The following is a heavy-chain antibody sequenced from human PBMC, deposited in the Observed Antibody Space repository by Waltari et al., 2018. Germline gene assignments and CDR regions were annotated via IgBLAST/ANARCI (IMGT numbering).Heavy chain of an antibody. J-gene: IGHJ1*01. CDR2: INQVGHWL. CDR3: TKDEGYGGKDGHFRH. CDR1: GFTFGAYW. V-gene: IGHV3-7*03. D-gene: IGHD5-18*01. Sequence: EVQVVESGGGLVQPGGSLRLSCAASGFTFGAYWSARVSGAPGRGRVWGANINQVGHWLHYVDSVKGRCTISRDNSRNTRFIEMESRRVEDTAVYFCTKDEGYGGKDGHFRHWGQGTLVSVSS.